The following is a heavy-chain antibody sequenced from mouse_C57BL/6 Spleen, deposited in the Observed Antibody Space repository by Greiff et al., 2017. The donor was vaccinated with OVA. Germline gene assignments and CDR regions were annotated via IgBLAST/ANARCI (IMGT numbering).Heavy chain of an antibody. J-gene: IGHJ1*03. D-gene: IGHD1-1*01. CDR1: GYTFTSYW. Sequence: QVQVKQPGTELVKPGASVKLSCKASGYTFTSYWMPWVTQRPGQGLEWIGNINPSDGGTNYNEKFKSKATLNVDKSSTTAYMQLTSLTSEDSAVYNCARHHGSSPWYFDVWGTGTTVTVSS. CDR3: ARHHGSSPWYFDV. V-gene: IGHV1-53*01. CDR2: INPSDGGT.